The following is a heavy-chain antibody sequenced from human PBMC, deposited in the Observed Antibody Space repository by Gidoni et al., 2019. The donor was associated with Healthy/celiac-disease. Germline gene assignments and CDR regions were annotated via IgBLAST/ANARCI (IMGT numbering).Heavy chain of an antibody. Sequence: EVQLVESGGGLVKPGRSLRLSCTASGFTFGDYAMSWFRPAPGKGLEWVGFIRSKAYGGTTEYAASVKGRFTISRDDSKSIAYLQMNSLKTEDTAVYYCTRDGPSIMITFWGVMSYYGMDVWGQGTTVTVSS. J-gene: IGHJ6*02. V-gene: IGHV3-49*05. D-gene: IGHD3-16*01. CDR3: TRDGPSIMITFWGVMSYYGMDV. CDR1: GFTFGDYA. CDR2: IRSKAYGGTT.